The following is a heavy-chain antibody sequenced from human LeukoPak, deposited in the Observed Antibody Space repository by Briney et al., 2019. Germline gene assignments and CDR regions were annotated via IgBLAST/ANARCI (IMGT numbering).Heavy chain of an antibody. CDR3: ASYCSGGSCYFQGIGDY. J-gene: IGHJ4*02. CDR1: GYTFTSYY. V-gene: IGHV1-46*01. Sequence: EASVKVSCKASGYTFTSYYMHWVRQAPGQGLEWMGIINPSGGSTSYAQKFQGRVTMTRDTSTSTVYMELSSLRSEDTAVYYCASYCSGGSCYFQGIGDYWGQGTLVTVSS. D-gene: IGHD2-15*01. CDR2: INPSGGST.